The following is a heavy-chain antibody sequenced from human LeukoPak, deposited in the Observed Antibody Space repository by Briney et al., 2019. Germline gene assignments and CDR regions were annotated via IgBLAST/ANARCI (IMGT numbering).Heavy chain of an antibody. V-gene: IGHV3-23*01. D-gene: IGHD5-18*01. CDR1: GFTFSSHW. CDR3: AKDQGMNTAMLFYFDY. CDR2: ISGSGGST. J-gene: IGHJ4*02. Sequence: GGSLRLSCAASGFTFSSHWMHWVRQAPGKGLEWVSAISGSGGSTYYADSVKGRFTISRDNSKNTLYLQMNSLRAEDTAVYYCAKDQGMNTAMLFYFDYWGQGTLVTVSS.